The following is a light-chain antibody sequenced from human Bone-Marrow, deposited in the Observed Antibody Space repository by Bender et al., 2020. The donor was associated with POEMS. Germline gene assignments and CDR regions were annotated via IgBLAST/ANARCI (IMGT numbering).Light chain of an antibody. CDR2: DVN. J-gene: IGLJ2*01. CDR3: ISYAVTTWI. Sequence: QSALTQPASVSGSPGQSITISCTGTSTDVGGYNHVSWYQHHPGKAPKLIIYDVNNRPSGVSNRFSASKSGNTASLTISGLQAEDEADYYCISYAVTTWIFGGGTKLTVL. CDR1: STDVGGYNH. V-gene: IGLV2-14*03.